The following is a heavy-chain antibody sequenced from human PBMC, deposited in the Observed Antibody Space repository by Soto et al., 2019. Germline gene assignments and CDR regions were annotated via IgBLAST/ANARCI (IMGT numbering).Heavy chain of an antibody. J-gene: IGHJ6*02. D-gene: IGHD6-19*01. CDR3: ATSGRGWSGYYYYGMDV. V-gene: IGHV3-30*03. CDR2: ISYDGSNK. Sequence: GGSLRLSCAASGFTFSSYGMHWVRQAPGKGLEWVAVISYDGSNKYYADSVKGRFTISRDNSKNTLYLQMNSLRAEDTAVYYCATSGRGWSGYYYYGMDVWGQGTTVTVSS. CDR1: GFTFSSYG.